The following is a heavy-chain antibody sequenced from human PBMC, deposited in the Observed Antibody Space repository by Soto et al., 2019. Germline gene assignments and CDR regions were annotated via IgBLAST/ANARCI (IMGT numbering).Heavy chain of an antibody. J-gene: IGHJ1*01. CDR2: INPSSGST. CDR1: GYTFSTYY. D-gene: IGHD2-15*01. V-gene: IGHV1-46*03. Sequence: GASVKVSCKASGYTFSTYYMHWVRQAPGQGLEWMGIINPSSGSTDYAQNFQGGVTMTRDTSTSTVYVELSSLRSEDTAVYYCARMAGYCSGGSCFHAEYFQNWGQGTLVTSPQ. CDR3: ARMAGYCSGGSCFHAEYFQN.